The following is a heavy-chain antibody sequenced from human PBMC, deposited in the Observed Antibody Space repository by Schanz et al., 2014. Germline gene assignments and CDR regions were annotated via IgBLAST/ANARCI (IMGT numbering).Heavy chain of an antibody. J-gene: IGHJ6*02. CDR1: GFTVNTNY. Sequence: DVQLLESGGGLVQPGGSLRLSCAVSGFTVNTNYMTWVRQAPGKGLECVSILYIRSTYYADSVKGRFTISRDNAKNSLFVQMNRLRADDTAIYYCARDHRNPGGNMDVWGQGTTVTVSS. CDR2: LYIRST. CDR3: ARDHRNPGGNMDV. V-gene: IGHV3-66*01.